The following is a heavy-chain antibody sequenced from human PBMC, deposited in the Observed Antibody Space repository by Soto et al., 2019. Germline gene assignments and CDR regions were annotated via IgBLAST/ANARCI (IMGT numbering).Heavy chain of an antibody. D-gene: IGHD1-7*01. CDR2: IYYTGNT. V-gene: IGHV4-59*01. J-gene: IGHJ5*02. Sequence: TSTLSLSCIVSVGSIVDYYWSCIRQPPGKGLEWIGFIYYTGNTRYNPSLGSRVTISLDTSKNQFSLKLTSATAADTAFYYCARDVNRWELRGFFDAWGRGALVTVSS. CDR1: VGSIVDYY. CDR3: ARDVNRWELRGFFDA.